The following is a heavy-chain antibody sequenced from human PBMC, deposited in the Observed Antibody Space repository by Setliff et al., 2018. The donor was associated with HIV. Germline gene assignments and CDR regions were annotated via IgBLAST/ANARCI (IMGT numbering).Heavy chain of an antibody. CDR3: ARDESDSLYYKDYYYMDV. J-gene: IGHJ6*03. D-gene: IGHD3-10*01. Sequence: SVKVSCKASGYTFTKYAMNWVRQAPGQGLEWMGWINTNTGNPTYAQGFTGRFVFSLDTSVSTAYLQISSLKAEDTAVYYCARDESDSLYYKDYYYMDVWGKGTTVTVSS. CDR1: GYTFTKYA. CDR2: INTNTGNP. V-gene: IGHV7-4-1*02.